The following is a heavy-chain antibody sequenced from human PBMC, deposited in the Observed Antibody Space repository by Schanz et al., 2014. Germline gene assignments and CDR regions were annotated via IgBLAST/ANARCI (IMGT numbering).Heavy chain of an antibody. CDR1: GYTFTDYY. CDR2: INPNSGGT. V-gene: IGHV1-2*04. Sequence: QSGAEVKKPGASVKVSCKASGYTFTDYYVHWVRQAPGQGLEWMGWINPNSGGTNYAQKFQGWVTMTSNAYVTSVYMELSSLRSDDTAVYYCARGDGIGDIWGQGTMVTVSS. CDR3: ARGDGIGDI. D-gene: IGHD1-26*01. J-gene: IGHJ3*02.